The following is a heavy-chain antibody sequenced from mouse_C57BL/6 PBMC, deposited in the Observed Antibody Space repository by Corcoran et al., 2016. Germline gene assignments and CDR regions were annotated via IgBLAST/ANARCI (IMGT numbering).Heavy chain of an antibody. V-gene: IGHV3-6*01. J-gene: IGHJ3*01. CDR3: AKETAQAPFAY. Sequence: DVQLQESGPGLVKPSQSLSLTCSVTGYSITSGYYWNWIRQFPGNKLEWMGYISYDGSNNYNPSLKNRISITRDTSKNQFFLKLNSVTTEDTATYYGAKETAQAPFAYWGQGTLVTVSA. D-gene: IGHD3-2*02. CDR1: GYSITSGYY. CDR2: ISYDGSN.